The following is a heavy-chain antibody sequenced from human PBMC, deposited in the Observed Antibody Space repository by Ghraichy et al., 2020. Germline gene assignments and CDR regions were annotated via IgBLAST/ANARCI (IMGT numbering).Heavy chain of an antibody. Sequence: GGSLRLSCAASGFTVSSNYMSWVRQAPGKGLEWVSVIYSGGSTYYADSVKGRFTISRDNSKNTLYLQMNSLRAEDTAVYYCARDRVIDGSGVRYGMDVWGQGTTVTVSS. D-gene: IGHD3-10*01. CDR3: ARDRVIDGSGVRYGMDV. CDR2: IYSGGST. V-gene: IGHV3-53*01. J-gene: IGHJ6*02. CDR1: GFTVSSNY.